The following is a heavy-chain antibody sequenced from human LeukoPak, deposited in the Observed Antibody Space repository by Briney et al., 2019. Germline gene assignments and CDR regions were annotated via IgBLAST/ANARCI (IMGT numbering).Heavy chain of an antibody. V-gene: IGHV3-23*01. Sequence: GGSLRLSCEVSGLTFSSYAMSCVPQAPGKGLEWVSVISGSGDSTYYADSVKGRFTISRDNSKNTLSLQMNSLRAEDSAVYYCAKSYLLLWFGDLPLYFDYWGQGALVTVSS. CDR3: AKSYLLLWFGDLPLYFDY. CDR2: ISGSGDST. CDR1: GLTFSSYA. J-gene: IGHJ4*02. D-gene: IGHD3-10*01.